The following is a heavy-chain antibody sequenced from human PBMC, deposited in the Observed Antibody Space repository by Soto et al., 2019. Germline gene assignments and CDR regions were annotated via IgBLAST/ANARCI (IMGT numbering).Heavy chain of an antibody. CDR3: ARALEMASDY. D-gene: IGHD5-12*01. J-gene: IGHJ4*02. Sequence: QVQLVESGGGVVQPGRSLRLSCAASGFTFSSYGMHWVRQAPGKGLEWVAVIWYDGSNKYYADSVKGRFTISRDNSKNTLYLQMNSLRAEGTAVYYCARALEMASDYWGQGTLVTVSS. CDR1: GFTFSSYG. CDR2: IWYDGSNK. V-gene: IGHV3-33*01.